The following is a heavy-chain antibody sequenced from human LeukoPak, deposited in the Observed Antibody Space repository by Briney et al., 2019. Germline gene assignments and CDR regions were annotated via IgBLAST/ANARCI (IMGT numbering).Heavy chain of an antibody. CDR1: GGTFSSYA. V-gene: IGHV1-69*01. Sequence: WVRVSCKASGGTFSSYAISWGRQAPGQGREWMGGIIPIFGTANYEQKFQGRVTITADESTSTAYMELSSLRSEDTAVYYCARMTTGPNYYYYYGMDVWGQGTTVTVSS. D-gene: IGHD4-17*01. CDR2: IIPIFGTA. J-gene: IGHJ6*02. CDR3: ARMTTGPNYYYYYGMDV.